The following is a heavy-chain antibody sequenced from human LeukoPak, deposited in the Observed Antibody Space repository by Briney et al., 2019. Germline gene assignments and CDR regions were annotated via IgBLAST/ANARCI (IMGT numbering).Heavy chain of an antibody. CDR1: GVSISTYY. CDR3: ARDWRYCSGGSCSYYFDH. D-gene: IGHD2-15*01. Sequence: SETLSLTCTVSGVSISTYYRSWVRQPAGKGLEWIGRIYTSGSTNYNPSLNSRVTISVDKSKNHLSLKLSSVTPADTAVYYCARDWRYCSGGSCSYYFDHWGQGALVTVSS. J-gene: IGHJ4*02. CDR2: IYTSGST. V-gene: IGHV4-4*07.